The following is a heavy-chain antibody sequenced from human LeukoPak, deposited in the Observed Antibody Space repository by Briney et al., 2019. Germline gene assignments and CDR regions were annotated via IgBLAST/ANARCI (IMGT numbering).Heavy chain of an antibody. V-gene: IGHV4-4*07. Sequence: SETLSLTCTVSGGSISSYYWSWIRQPAGKGLGWIGRIYTSGSTNYNPSLKSRVTMSVDTSKNQFSLKLSSVTAADTAVYYCASLAAPIDYWGQGTLVTVSS. D-gene: IGHD6-13*01. J-gene: IGHJ4*02. CDR2: IYTSGST. CDR1: GGSISSYY. CDR3: ASLAAPIDY.